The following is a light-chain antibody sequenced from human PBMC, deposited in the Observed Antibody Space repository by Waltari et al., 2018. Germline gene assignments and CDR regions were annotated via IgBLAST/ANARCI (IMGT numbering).Light chain of an antibody. J-gene: IGLJ2*01. Sequence: SYVLTQPPSVSVAPGQTARVPCWGSNVGSYRVNWYQQQKGQAPVRVVHENIAGPSGIPVGFSGSNVGETATRTISRVEAGDEADYYCQVWDKVNDDMVFGGGTKVTVL. CDR3: QVWDKVNDDMV. CDR2: ENI. V-gene: IGLV3-21*02. CDR1: NVGSYR.